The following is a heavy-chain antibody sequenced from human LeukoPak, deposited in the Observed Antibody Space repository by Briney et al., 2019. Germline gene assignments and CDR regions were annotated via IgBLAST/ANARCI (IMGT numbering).Heavy chain of an antibody. D-gene: IGHD6-6*01. CDR3: ARVGSYSSSVDY. J-gene: IGHJ4*01. CDR1: GGSISSYF. CDR2: IYYSGST. V-gene: IGHV4-59*01. Sequence: SETLSLTSTVPGGSISSYFWSWIRQPPGKGLEWIGYIYYSGSTNYNPSPKSRVTISVDTSKNQFSLKLSSVTGADTAVYYCARVGSYSSSVDYWGQGTLVTVSS.